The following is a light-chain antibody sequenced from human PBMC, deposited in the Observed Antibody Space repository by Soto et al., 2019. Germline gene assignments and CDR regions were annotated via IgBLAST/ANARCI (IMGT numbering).Light chain of an antibody. J-gene: IGLJ2*01. CDR1: SSNIGAGYD. V-gene: IGLV1-40*01. Sequence: QAVVTQPPSVSGAPGQRVTISCTGSSSNIGAGYDVHWYRQLPGTAPKLLIYGNSNRPSGVPDRFSGSKSGTSASLAITGLQAKDEADYYCQSYDSSLSVVVFGGGSKLTVL. CDR3: QSYDSSLSVVV. CDR2: GNS.